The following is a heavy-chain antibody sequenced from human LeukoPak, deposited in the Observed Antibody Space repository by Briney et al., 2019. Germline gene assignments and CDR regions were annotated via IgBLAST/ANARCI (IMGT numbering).Heavy chain of an antibody. D-gene: IGHD1-20*01. CDR3: ARITKKNLYYFDY. V-gene: IGHV1-8*01. CDR1: GYTFTSYD. J-gene: IGHJ4*02. Sequence: GASVKVSCKASGYTFTSYDINWVRQATGQGLEWMGWMNPNRGNTGYAQKFQGRVTMNRNTSISTAYMELSSLRSEDTAVYYCARITKKNLYYFDYWGQGTLVTVSS. CDR2: MNPNRGNT.